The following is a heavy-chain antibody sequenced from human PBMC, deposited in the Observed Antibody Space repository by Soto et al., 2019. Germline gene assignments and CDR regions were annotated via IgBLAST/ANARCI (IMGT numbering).Heavy chain of an antibody. CDR3: AKVGLRGLLGSRAQNFDY. CDR2: ISYDGSNK. CDR1: GFTFSSYG. D-gene: IGHD3-16*01. J-gene: IGHJ4*02. V-gene: IGHV3-30*18. Sequence: QVQLVESGGGVVQPGRSLRLSCAASGFTFSSYGMHWVLQAPGKGLEWVAVISYDGSNKYYADSVKGRFTISRDNSKNTLYLQMNSLRAEDTAVYYCAKVGLRGLLGSRAQNFDYWGQGTLVTVSS.